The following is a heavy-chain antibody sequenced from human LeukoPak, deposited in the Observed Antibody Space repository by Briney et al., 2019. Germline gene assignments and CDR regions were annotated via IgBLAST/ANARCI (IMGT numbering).Heavy chain of an antibody. CDR2: INPNSGGT. CDR3: ARDHPVGNWFDP. CDR1: GYTFTGYY. Sequence: GASMKDSCKASGYTFTGYYMHWVRQAPGQGLEWMGWINPNSGGTNYAQKFQGRVTMTRDTSISTAYMELSRLRSDDTAVYYYARDHPVGNWFDPWGQGTLVTVSS. D-gene: IGHD1-26*01. V-gene: IGHV1-2*02. J-gene: IGHJ5*02.